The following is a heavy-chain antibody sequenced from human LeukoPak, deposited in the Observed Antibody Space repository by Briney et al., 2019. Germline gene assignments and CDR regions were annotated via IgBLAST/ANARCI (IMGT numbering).Heavy chain of an antibody. V-gene: IGHV1-69*05. J-gene: IGHJ4*02. D-gene: IGHD2-2*01. CDR3: ARVQRYCSSTSCYLDY. Sequence: GASVKVSCKASGGTFSSYAISWVRQAPGQGLEWMGGIIPIFGTANYAQKFQGRVTITTDESTSTAYMELSSLRSEDTAVYYCARVQRYCSSTSCYLDYWGQGTLVTVSS. CDR2: IIPIFGTA. CDR1: GGTFSSYA.